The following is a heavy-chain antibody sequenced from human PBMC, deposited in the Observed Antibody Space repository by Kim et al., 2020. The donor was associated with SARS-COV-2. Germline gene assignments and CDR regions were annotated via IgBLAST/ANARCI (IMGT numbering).Heavy chain of an antibody. V-gene: IGHV4-59*01. D-gene: IGHD6-6*01. J-gene: IGHJ4*02. CDR3: ARAVGIAARLFDY. Sequence: YNPSLKRRVAISVDTSKNQFSLKLSSVTAADTAVYYCARAVGIAARLFDYWGQGTLVTVSS.